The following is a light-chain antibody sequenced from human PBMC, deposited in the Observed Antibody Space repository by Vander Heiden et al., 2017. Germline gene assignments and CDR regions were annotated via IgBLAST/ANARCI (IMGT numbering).Light chain of an antibody. CDR2: DVS. Sequence: QSALPQPAPVSGSPGQSTTSPCTGTSIDVGGYNYVSWYQQRPGKAPELMIYDVSTRPSGVSNRFSGSKSGNTASLTISGLQAEDEADYYCSAYTSSHTLVFGGGTKLTVL. CDR3: SAYTSSHTLV. V-gene: IGLV2-14*03. J-gene: IGLJ3*02. CDR1: SIDVGGYNY.